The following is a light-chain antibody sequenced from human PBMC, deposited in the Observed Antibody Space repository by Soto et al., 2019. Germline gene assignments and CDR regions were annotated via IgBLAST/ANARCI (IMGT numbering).Light chain of an antibody. J-gene: IGKJ4*01. V-gene: IGKV1-27*01. CDR3: QKYNSAPLT. CDR1: QGIGVY. CDR2: AAS. Sequence: DIQMTQSPSSLSASFGDRVTITCRASQGIGVYLAWFQQKPGNAPKLLIYAASTLQSWVPSRFSGSGSGTDFTLTISGLQPEDVATYYCQKYNSAPLTFGGGTKVEIK.